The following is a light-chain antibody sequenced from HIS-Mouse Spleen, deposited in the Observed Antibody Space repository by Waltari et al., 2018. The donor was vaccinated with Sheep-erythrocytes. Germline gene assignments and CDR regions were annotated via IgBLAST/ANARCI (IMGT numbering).Light chain of an antibody. CDR3: CSYAGSYNHV. V-gene: IGLV2-11*01. Sequence: QSALTQPRSVSGSPVQSVPIPCPGTSRDVGGYNYVSWYQQHPGKAPKLMIYDVSKRPSGVPDRFSGSKSGNTASLTISGLQAEDEADYYCCSYAGSYNHVFATGTKVTVL. CDR1: SRDVGGYNY. J-gene: IGLJ1*01. CDR2: DVS.